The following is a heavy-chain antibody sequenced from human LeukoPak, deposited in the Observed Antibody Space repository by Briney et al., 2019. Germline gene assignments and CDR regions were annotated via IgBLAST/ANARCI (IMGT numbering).Heavy chain of an antibody. CDR1: GGSFSGYY. D-gene: IGHD3-10*01. Sequence: SETLSLTCAVYGGSFSGYYWSWIRKPPGKGLEWIGEINHSGSTNYNPSLKSRVTISVDTSKNQFSLKLSSVTAADTAVYYCARVRDYYGSGSGWFDPWGQGTLVTVSS. CDR3: ARVRDYYGSGSGWFDP. CDR2: INHSGST. V-gene: IGHV4-34*01. J-gene: IGHJ5*02.